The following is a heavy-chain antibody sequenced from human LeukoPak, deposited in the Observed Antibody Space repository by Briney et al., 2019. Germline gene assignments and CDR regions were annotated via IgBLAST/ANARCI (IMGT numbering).Heavy chain of an antibody. D-gene: IGHD3-16*01. Sequence: GGSLRLSCAASGFTFSTYWMSWVRQAPGKGPEWVANIKQDGSEKNYVDSVKGRFTISRDNAKNSVYLQMSSLRTEDTAVYYCARDTRGIFDYWGQGTLVTVSS. J-gene: IGHJ4*02. CDR3: ARDTRGIFDY. CDR1: GFTFSTYW. V-gene: IGHV3-7*04. CDR2: IKQDGSEK.